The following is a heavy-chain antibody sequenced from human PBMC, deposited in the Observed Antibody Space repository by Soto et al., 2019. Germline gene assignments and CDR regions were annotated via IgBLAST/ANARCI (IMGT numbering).Heavy chain of an antibody. D-gene: IGHD2-21*01. CDR3: ARQGVALELDF. V-gene: IGHV3-11*03. Sequence: GGSLRLSCAASGFTFSDYYLCWIRQAPGKGLECIAYNPTSGSYTNYADSVKGRFTFSRDNAKNSLCLRMNSLRAEDTAMYYCARQGVALELDFWGQGTLVTVSS. CDR2: NPTSGSYT. J-gene: IGHJ4*02. CDR1: GFTFSDYY.